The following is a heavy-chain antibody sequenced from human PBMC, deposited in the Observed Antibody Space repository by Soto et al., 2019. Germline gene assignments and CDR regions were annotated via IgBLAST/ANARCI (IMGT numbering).Heavy chain of an antibody. CDR2: ITPSSGST. CDR3: ARDLVPIWNYVGLAPGAQHWFDP. CDR1: GYTFNIYF. D-gene: IGHD1-7*01. Sequence: QVQLVQSGAEVRKPGASVKVSCKASGYTFNIYFMHWVRQAPAQGLEWMGVITPSSGSTTYAQRFQGRLTMTRDTSTSTVYMELRSLRSEDTAVYFCARDLVPIWNYVGLAPGAQHWFDPWGQGTLVTVSS. J-gene: IGHJ5*02. V-gene: IGHV1-46*02.